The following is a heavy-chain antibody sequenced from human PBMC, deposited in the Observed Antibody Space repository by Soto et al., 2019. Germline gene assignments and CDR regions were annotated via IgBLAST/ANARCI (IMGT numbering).Heavy chain of an antibody. V-gene: IGHV7-4-1*01. J-gene: IGHJ6*02. Sequence: ASVKVSCKASGYTFTSYGISWVRQAPGQGLEWMGWINTNTGNPTYAQGFTGRFVFSLDTSVSTAYLQICSLKAEDTAVYYCARAITPNYDFWSGYYYYYGMDVWGQGTTVTVSS. CDR2: INTNTGNP. CDR1: GYTFTSYG. CDR3: ARAITPNYDFWSGYYYYYGMDV. D-gene: IGHD3-3*01.